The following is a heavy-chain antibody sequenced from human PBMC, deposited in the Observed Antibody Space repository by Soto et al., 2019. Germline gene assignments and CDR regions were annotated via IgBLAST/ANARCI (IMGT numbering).Heavy chain of an antibody. Sequence: PGGSLRLSCAASGFTFSSYGMHWVRQAPGKGLEWVAVISYDGSNKYCADSVKGRFTISRDNSKNTLYLQMNSLRAEDTAVYYCAKELGSSYYYYGMDVWGQGTTVTSP. D-gene: IGHD6-13*01. J-gene: IGHJ6*02. CDR3: AKELGSSYYYYGMDV. V-gene: IGHV3-30*18. CDR2: ISYDGSNK. CDR1: GFTFSSYG.